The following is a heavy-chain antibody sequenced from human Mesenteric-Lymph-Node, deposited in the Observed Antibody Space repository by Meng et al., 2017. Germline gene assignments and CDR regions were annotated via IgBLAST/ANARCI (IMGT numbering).Heavy chain of an antibody. V-gene: IGHV4-39*07. CDR2: INHCDTS. Sequence: SETLSLTCTVSGGSISSSSYYWGWIRQPPGRGLEWIGEINHCDTSKYNPSLKSQVTISADKSKNQFSLKLSSVTAADTAVYYCARGRRRVWQLGGCQPYYYGMDVWGQGTRVTVSS. CDR1: GGSISSSSYY. CDR3: ARGRRRVWQLGGCQPYYYGMDV. D-gene: IGHD3-16*01. J-gene: IGHJ6*02.